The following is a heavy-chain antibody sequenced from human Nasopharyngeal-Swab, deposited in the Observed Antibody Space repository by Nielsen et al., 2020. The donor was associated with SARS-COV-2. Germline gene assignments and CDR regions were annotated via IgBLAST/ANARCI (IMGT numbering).Heavy chain of an antibody. V-gene: IGHV6-1*01. J-gene: IGHJ3*02. CDR1: VDSVSSNSAA. CDR2: TYYRSKWYN. CDR3: AREGIVGAPNDAFDI. D-gene: IGHD1-26*01. Sequence: QTLSLTCAISVDSVSSNSAAWNSIRQSPSRGLEWLGRTYYRSKWYNDYAVSVKSRITINPDTSKNQFSLQLNSVTPEDTAVYYRAREGIVGAPNDAFDIWGQGTMVTVSS.